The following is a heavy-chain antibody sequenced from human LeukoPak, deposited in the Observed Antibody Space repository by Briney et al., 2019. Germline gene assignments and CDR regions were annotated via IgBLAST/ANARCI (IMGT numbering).Heavy chain of an antibody. D-gene: IGHD1-26*01. V-gene: IGHV3-23*01. CDR2: ITGGGEST. CDR3: AKSLVGAVGYDY. Sequence: GGSLRLSCAASGFTFEASAMSWVRQAPGKGLEWVAVITGGGESTYYADSVKGRFTISRDNSKNTLYLQMNSLRAEDTAVYYCAKSLVGAVGYDYWGQGTLVTVSS. J-gene: IGHJ4*02. CDR1: GFTFEASA.